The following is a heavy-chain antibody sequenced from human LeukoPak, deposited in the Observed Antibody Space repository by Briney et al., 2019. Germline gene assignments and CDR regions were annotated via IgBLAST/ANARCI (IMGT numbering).Heavy chain of an antibody. CDR3: ARDRSDFHDAFDI. D-gene: IGHD2-21*02. J-gene: IGHJ3*02. CDR2: INPSGGNT. V-gene: IGHV1-46*01. CDR1: GYIFTTHL. Sequence: ASVKVSCKASGYIFTTHLLHWVRQAPGQGLEWMGMINPSGGNTVYSQKFQDRVTMTRDMSTSTVYMELSSLRSEDTAVYYCARDRSDFHDAFDIWGQGTMVTVSS.